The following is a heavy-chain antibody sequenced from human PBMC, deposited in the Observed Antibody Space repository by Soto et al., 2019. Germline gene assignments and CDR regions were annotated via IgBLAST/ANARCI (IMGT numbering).Heavy chain of an antibody. Sequence: QVQLVQSGPEVRKPGASVKVSCEASGYTFTTSGISWVRQVPGQGLEWMGWISTYNVDTNSAQNFQGRVLMTADTSTATAYMELMSLKYDDTAVYYCARQGSWPYYYYGLDVWGQGTTVTVSS. V-gene: IGHV1-18*01. CDR1: GYTFTTSG. CDR3: ARQGSWPYYYYGLDV. CDR2: ISTYNVDT. J-gene: IGHJ6*02. D-gene: IGHD1-26*01.